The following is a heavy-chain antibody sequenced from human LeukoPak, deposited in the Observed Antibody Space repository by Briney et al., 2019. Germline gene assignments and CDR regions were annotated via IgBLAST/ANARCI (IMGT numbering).Heavy chain of an antibody. J-gene: IGHJ4*02. CDR3: AKGVRVVRGVIGY. CDR2: ISWNSGSI. V-gene: IGHV3-9*01. CDR1: GFTFDDYA. D-gene: IGHD3-10*01. Sequence: GGSLRLSCAASGFTFDDYAMHWVRQAPGKGLEWVSGISWNSGSIGYADSVKGRFTISRDNAKNSLYLQMNSLRAEDTALYYCAKGVRVVRGVIGYWGQGTLVTVSS.